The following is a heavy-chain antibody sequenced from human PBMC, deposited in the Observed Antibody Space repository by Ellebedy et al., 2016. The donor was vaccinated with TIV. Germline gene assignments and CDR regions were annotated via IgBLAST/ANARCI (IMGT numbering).Heavy chain of an antibody. V-gene: IGHV2-5*01. CDR2: IYWSDDK. J-gene: IGHJ4*02. CDR3: GRLHYFDSSGYFIDY. Sequence: SGPTLVKPTDTLTLTCTVSGFSLRTARMGVGWFRQPPGKALEWLALIYWSDDKRYRPSLRSRLTVTQDTSKNQVVLTMTSMDPLDTATYYCGRLHYFDSSGYFIDYWGQGTLVTVSS. D-gene: IGHD3-22*01. CDR1: GFSLRTARMG.